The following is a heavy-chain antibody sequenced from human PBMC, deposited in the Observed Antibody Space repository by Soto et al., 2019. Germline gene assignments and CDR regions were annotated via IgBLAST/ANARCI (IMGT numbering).Heavy chain of an antibody. V-gene: IGHV4-30-4*01. J-gene: IGHJ4*02. CDR2: IYYSGST. Sequence: SETLSLTCTVSGGSIRGVDYFWSWIRQPPGKGLEWIGYIYYSGSTLYNPSLMSRLAISIDSSMNQISLEVRSVTAADTAVYYCVKGVAGSSHYFDSWGQGALVTVSS. CDR1: GGSIRGVDYF. CDR3: VKGVAGSSHYFDS. D-gene: IGHD6-13*01.